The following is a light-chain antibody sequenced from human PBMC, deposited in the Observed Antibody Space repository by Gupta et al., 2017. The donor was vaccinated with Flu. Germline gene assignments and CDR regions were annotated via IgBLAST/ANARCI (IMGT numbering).Light chain of an antibody. J-gene: IGKJ1*01. V-gene: IGKV1-27*01. Sequence: DFQMTPSPSSLSASVGDRVTITCRASQGISNFLAWYRQKPGKVPELLIYGASTLQSGVPSRFSGSGSGTDFALTISSLQPGDVATYYCQKYNGAPWTFGQGTKVEIK. CDR1: QGISNF. CDR3: QKYNGAPWT. CDR2: GAS.